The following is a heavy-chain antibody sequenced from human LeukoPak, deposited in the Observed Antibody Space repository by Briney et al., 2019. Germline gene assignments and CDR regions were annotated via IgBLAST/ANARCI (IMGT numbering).Heavy chain of an antibody. CDR3: ARGHYDFWSGPESYYYYMDV. CDR1: GGSISSYY. J-gene: IGHJ6*03. CDR2: IYTSGST. D-gene: IGHD3-3*01. Sequence: PSETLSLTCTDSGGSISSYYWSWIRQPAGKGLEWIGRIYTSGSTNYNPSLKSRVTMSVDTSKNQFSLKLSSVTAADTAVYYCARGHYDFWSGPESYYYYMDVWGKGTTVTVSS. V-gene: IGHV4-4*07.